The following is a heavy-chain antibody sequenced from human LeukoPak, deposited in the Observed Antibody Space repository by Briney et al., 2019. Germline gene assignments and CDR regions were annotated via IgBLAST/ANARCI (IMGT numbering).Heavy chain of an antibody. V-gene: IGHV4-59*01. Sequence: SETLSLTCTVSGGSISSYYWSWIRQPPGKGLEWIGYIYYSGSTNYNPSLKSRVTISVDTSKNQFSLKLSSVTAAGTAVYYCARALGPYYDFWSGYPPYYYYYGMGVWGQGTTVTVSS. CDR1: GGSISSYY. CDR2: IYYSGST. CDR3: ARALGPYYDFWSGYPPYYYYYGMGV. D-gene: IGHD3-3*01. J-gene: IGHJ6*01.